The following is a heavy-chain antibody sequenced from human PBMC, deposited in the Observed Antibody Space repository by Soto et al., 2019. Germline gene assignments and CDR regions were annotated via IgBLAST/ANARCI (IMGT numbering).Heavy chain of an antibody. Sequence: PSETLSLTCTVSGGAIGSSSYYWGWIRQPPGKGLEWIGNVYYTGSTYYNPSLKSRVTISADTSKNQFSLRLSSLTATDTAVYYCASQIRSLCTGTLCYPYYFPYWGQGTLVTVSS. J-gene: IGHJ4*02. CDR2: VYYTGST. CDR3: ASQIRSLCTGTLCYPYYFPY. D-gene: IGHD2-8*02. CDR1: GGAIGSSSYY. V-gene: IGHV4-39*01.